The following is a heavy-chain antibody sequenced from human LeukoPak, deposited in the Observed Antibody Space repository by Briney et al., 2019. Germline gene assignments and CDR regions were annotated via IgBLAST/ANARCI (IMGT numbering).Heavy chain of an antibody. CDR3: ARSPAYCGGDCPTGGAFDI. J-gene: IGHJ3*02. CDR2: LYYSGST. V-gene: IGHV4-39*01. D-gene: IGHD2-21*02. Sequence: SETLSLTCTVSVGSISSSSFYWGWIRQPPGKGLEWIGSLYYSGSTYYNPSLKSRVTISVDTSKNQFSLKLSSVTAADTALYYCARSPAYCGGDCPTGGAFDIWGQGTTVTVSS. CDR1: VGSISSSSFY.